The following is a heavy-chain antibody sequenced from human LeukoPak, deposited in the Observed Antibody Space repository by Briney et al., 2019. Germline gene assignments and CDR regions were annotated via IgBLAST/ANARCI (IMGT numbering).Heavy chain of an antibody. Sequence: PGGSLRLPCEVSGFSLRNYGMHWVRQAPGKGLKWVAVIWYDGSNKYYADSVKGRFTISRDNSKNTLYLQMNSLRVEDTAVYYCARDGPAGDHGVTTYYFDYWGQGTLVTVSS. CDR2: IWYDGSNK. V-gene: IGHV3-33*01. J-gene: IGHJ4*02. CDR3: ARDGPAGDHGVTTYYFDY. D-gene: IGHD4-17*01. CDR1: GFSLRNYG.